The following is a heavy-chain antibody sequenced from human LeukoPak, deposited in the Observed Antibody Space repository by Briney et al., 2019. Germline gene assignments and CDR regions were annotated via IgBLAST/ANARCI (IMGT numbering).Heavy chain of an antibody. CDR2: IYYSGST. CDR1: GGSVSSGSYY. Sequence: SETLSLTCTVSGGSVSSGSYYWGWIRQPPGKGLEWIGNIYYSGSTHYNASLKSRVTISVDTSKNQFSLKLSSVTAADTAVYYCARLGTIDIPIHPWGRGTLVTVSS. CDR3: ARLGTIDIPIHP. V-gene: IGHV4-39*01. D-gene: IGHD3-9*01. J-gene: IGHJ2*01.